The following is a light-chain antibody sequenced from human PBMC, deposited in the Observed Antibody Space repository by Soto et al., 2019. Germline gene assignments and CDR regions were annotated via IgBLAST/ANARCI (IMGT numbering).Light chain of an antibody. Sequence: QSVLTQPPSVSGAPGRRVTISCTGSSSNIGADYNVHWYQQLPGTAPKLLIYDNSDRPSGVPDRFSGSKSVNTASLTVSGLQAEDEADYYCSAYAGSIFVFGTGTKVTVL. J-gene: IGLJ1*01. CDR3: SAYAGSIFV. CDR2: DNS. V-gene: IGLV1-40*01. CDR1: SSNIGADYN.